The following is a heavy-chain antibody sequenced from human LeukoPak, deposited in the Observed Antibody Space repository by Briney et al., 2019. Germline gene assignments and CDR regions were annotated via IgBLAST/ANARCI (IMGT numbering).Heavy chain of an antibody. Sequence: PSETLSLTRTVSGGSISSGSYYWSWIRQPAGKGLEWIGRIYTSGSTNYNPSLKSRVTISVDTSKNQFSLKLSSVTAADTAVYYCARGASLLPAAIIVYWGPGTLVTVSS. CDR1: GGSISSGSYY. J-gene: IGHJ4*02. CDR3: ARGASLLPAAIIVY. D-gene: IGHD2-2*02. CDR2: IYTSGST. V-gene: IGHV4-61*02.